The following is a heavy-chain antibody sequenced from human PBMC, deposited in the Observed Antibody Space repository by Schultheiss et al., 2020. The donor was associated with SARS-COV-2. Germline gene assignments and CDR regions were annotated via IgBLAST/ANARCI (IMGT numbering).Heavy chain of an antibody. Sequence: GESLKISCAASGFTFSNAWMSWVRQAPGKGLEWVGRIKSKTDGGTTDYAAPVKGRFTISRDDSKNTLYLQMNSLKTEDTAVYYCARGLRAGYYDSSGSVYNWFDPWGQGTLVTVSS. CDR1: GFTFSNAW. D-gene: IGHD3-22*01. J-gene: IGHJ5*02. CDR3: ARGLRAGYYDSSGSVYNWFDP. CDR2: IKSKTDGGTT. V-gene: IGHV3-15*01.